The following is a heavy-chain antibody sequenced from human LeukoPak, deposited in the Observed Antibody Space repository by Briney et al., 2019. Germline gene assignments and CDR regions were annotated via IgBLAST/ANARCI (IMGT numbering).Heavy chain of an antibody. V-gene: IGHV3-9*01. CDR2: ISWNSGSI. CDR1: GFTFSSYS. D-gene: IGHD3-10*01. J-gene: IGHJ6*02. Sequence: PGGSLRLSCAASGFTFSSYSMNWVRQAPGKGLEWVSGISWNSGSIGYADSVKGRFTISRDNAKNSLYLQMNSLRAEDTALYYCAKADGSGSYYLGVWGQGTTVTVSS. CDR3: AKADGSGSYYLGV.